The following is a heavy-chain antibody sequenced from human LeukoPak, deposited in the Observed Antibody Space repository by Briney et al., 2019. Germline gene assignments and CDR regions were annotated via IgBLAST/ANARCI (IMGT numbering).Heavy chain of an antibody. CDR3: ASVGYWSGGSCYPPDMYFDY. V-gene: IGHV1-69*05. Sequence: ASVKVSCKASGGTFSSYAISWVRQAPGQGLEWMGGIIPIFGTANYAQKFQGRVTITTDESTSTAYMELSSLRSEHTAVYYCASVGYWSGGSCYPPDMYFDYWGQGTLVTVSS. D-gene: IGHD2-15*01. CDR1: GGTFSSYA. CDR2: IIPIFGTA. J-gene: IGHJ4*02.